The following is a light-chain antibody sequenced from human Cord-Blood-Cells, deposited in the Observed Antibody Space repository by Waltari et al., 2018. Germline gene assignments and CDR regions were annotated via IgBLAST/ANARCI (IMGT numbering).Light chain of an antibody. CDR1: QSISSY. Sequence: DIQMTPSPSSTPASVGGRVTIPCRASQSISSYLNWYQQKPGKAPKLLIYAASSLQSGVPSRFSGSGSGTDFTLTISSLQPEDFATYYCQQSYSTPFTFGPGTKVDIK. V-gene: IGKV1-39*01. J-gene: IGKJ3*01. CDR3: QQSYSTPFT. CDR2: AAS.